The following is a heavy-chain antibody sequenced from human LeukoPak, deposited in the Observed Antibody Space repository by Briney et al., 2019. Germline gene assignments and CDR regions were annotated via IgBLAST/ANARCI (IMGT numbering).Heavy chain of an antibody. CDR2: FDPEDGET. D-gene: IGHD2-2*01. Sequence: ASVKVSCKVSGYTLTELSMHWVRQAPGKGLEWMGGFDPEDGETIYAQKFQGRVTITADESTSTAYMELSSLRSEDTAVYYCARDQEGYCSSTSCYLIPSTPYGMDVWGQGTTVTVSS. CDR1: GYTLTELS. V-gene: IGHV1-24*01. J-gene: IGHJ6*02. CDR3: ARDQEGYCSSTSCYLIPSTPYGMDV.